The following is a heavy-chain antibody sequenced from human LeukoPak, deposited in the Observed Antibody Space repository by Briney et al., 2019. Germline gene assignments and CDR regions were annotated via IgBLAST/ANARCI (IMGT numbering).Heavy chain of an antibody. D-gene: IGHD2-2*01. J-gene: IGHJ5*02. CDR1: GGSISSYY. CDR3: AGEGRPAAFGSWFDP. CDR2: IYTSGST. V-gene: IGHV4-4*07. Sequence: PSETLSLTCTVSGGSISSYYWSWIRQPAGKGLEWIGRIYTSGSTNYNPSLKSRVTMSVDTSKNQISLKLGSVTAADTAVYYCAGEGRPAAFGSWFDPWGQGTLVTVSS.